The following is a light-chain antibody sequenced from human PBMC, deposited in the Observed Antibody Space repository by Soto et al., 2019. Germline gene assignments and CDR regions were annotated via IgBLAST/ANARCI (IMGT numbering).Light chain of an antibody. CDR3: ETLDSNSAV. Sequence: QPVLTQSSSASASLGSSVKLTCTLSSGHSSYIIAWHQQQPGKAPRYLMKLEGSGSYNQGSGVHDRFSGSSAGADRYLTTSNLLFDDEADYYCETLDSNSAVFGGGTQLTVL. CDR1: SGHSSYI. CDR2: LEGSGSY. V-gene: IGLV4-60*02. J-gene: IGLJ7*01.